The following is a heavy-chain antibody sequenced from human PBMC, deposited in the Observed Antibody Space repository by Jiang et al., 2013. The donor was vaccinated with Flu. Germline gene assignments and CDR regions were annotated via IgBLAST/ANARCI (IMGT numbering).Heavy chain of an antibody. CDR3: ARRGIAAAGTYGMDV. CDR1: GNSFSNYW. D-gene: IGHD6-13*01. CDR2: IFLGDSDT. Sequence: CKVSGNSFSNYWIAWVRQMPGKGLEWMGIIFLGDSDTRYSPSFQGQVTISADKSINTAYLQWSSLKASDTAMYYCARRGIAAAGTYGMDVWGQGTTVTVSS. J-gene: IGHJ6*02. V-gene: IGHV5-51*01.